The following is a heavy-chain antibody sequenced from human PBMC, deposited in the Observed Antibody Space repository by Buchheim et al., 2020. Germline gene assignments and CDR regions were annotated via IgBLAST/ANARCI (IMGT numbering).Heavy chain of an antibody. D-gene: IGHD4-23*01. Sequence: QVQLVESGGGVVQPGRSLRLSCAASGFTFSSYGMHWVRQAPGKGLEWVADISYDGSNKDFADSVKGRLTISRDNSKNTLYLQMNSLRAEDTALYYCARGYGGNSYYFDYWGQGTL. J-gene: IGHJ4*02. CDR1: GFTFSSYG. V-gene: IGHV3-30*03. CDR3: ARGYGGNSYYFDY. CDR2: ISYDGSNK.